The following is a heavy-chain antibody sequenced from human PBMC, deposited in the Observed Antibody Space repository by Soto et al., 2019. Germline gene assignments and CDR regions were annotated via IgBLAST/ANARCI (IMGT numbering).Heavy chain of an antibody. V-gene: IGHV1-69*13. CDR3: AKDYYDSSGYYYYFDY. J-gene: IGHJ4*02. CDR2: IIPIFGTA. D-gene: IGHD3-22*01. CDR1: GGTFSSYA. Sequence: SVKVSCKASGGTFSSYAISWVRQAPGQGLEWMGGIIPIFGTANYAQKFQGRVTITADESTSTAYMELSSLRSEDTAVYYCAKDYYDSSGYYYYFDYWGQGTLVTVSS.